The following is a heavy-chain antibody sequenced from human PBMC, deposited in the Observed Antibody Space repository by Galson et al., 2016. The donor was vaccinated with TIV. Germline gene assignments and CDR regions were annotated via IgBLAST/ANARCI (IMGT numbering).Heavy chain of an antibody. CDR2: ISWDGGNR. Sequence: SLRLSCAVSGFTFDDYAMHWVRQAPGKGLEWVSLISWDGGNRFYADSVKGRFNISRDNSKNYLYLQMNSLRAEDSALYYCAKDIGGGNYYYYYMDVWGKGTTVTVSS. J-gene: IGHJ6*03. CDR1: GFTFDDYA. D-gene: IGHD3-16*01. CDR3: AKDIGGGNYYYYYMDV. V-gene: IGHV3-43D*04.